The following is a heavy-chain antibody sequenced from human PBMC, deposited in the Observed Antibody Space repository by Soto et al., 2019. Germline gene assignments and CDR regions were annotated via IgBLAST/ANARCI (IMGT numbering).Heavy chain of an antibody. V-gene: IGHV1-3*01. J-gene: IGHJ3*02. D-gene: IGHD6-13*01. CDR3: ARGMDFGFSSSWYGAFDI. CDR2: INAGNGNT. CDR1: GYTFTSYA. Sequence: ASVKVSCKASGYTFTSYAMHWVRQAPGQRLEWMGWINAGNGNTKYSQKFQGRVTITRDTSASTAYMELSSLRSEDTAVYYCARGMDFGFSSSWYGAFDIWGQGTMVTVSS.